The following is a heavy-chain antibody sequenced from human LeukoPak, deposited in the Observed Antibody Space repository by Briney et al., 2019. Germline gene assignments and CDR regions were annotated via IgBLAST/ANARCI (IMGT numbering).Heavy chain of an antibody. J-gene: IGHJ4*02. Sequence: GGSLRLSCAASGFTFSSSAMSWVRQAPGKGLEWVSGIGGSGAGTYYAVSVKGRFTISRDNSKNTLYLPMNSLRAEDTAVYYCATTLHSGYYDLYWGQGTLVTVSS. CDR3: ATTLHSGYYDLY. CDR1: GFTFSSSA. V-gene: IGHV3-23*01. D-gene: IGHD3-22*01. CDR2: IGGSGAGT.